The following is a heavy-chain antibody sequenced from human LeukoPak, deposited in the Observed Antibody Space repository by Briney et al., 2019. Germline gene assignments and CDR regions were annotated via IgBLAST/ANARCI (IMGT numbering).Heavy chain of an antibody. CDR1: GFTFSSYA. D-gene: IGHD3-22*01. V-gene: IGHV3-30-3*01. J-gene: IGHJ4*02. Sequence: GGSLRLSCAASGFTFSSYAMHWVRQAPGKGLEWVAVISYDGSNTYYADSVKGRATISRDNSKNTLYLQMNSLRAEDTAVYYCAKGSSYYYDSSGYYGSDYWGQGTLVTVSS. CDR3: AKGSSYYYDSSGYYGSDY. CDR2: ISYDGSNT.